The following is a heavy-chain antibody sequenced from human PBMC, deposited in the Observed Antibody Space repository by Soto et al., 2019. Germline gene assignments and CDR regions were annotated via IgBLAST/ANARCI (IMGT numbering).Heavy chain of an antibody. J-gene: IGHJ4*02. D-gene: IGHD6-13*01. Sequence: GGSLRLSCAASGFTFSSYAMHWVRQAPGKGLEWVAVISYDGSNKYYADSVKGRFTISRDNSKNTLYLQMNSLRAEDTAVYYCARDPLDSSSWYWYFDHWGQGTLVTVSS. CDR1: GFTFSSYA. V-gene: IGHV3-30*04. CDR3: ARDPLDSSSWYWYFDH. CDR2: ISYDGSNK.